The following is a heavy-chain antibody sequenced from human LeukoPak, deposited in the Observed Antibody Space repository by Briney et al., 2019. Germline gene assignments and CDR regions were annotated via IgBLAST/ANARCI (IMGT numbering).Heavy chain of an antibody. CDR3: ARRSSGSYCFDY. Sequence: GGSLRLSCAASGFTFSTHAMSWVRQAPGKGLEWVSTVSSGGGNTYYADSVKGRFTVSRDNSKSTLYLQMNSLRAEDTAVYYCARRSSGSYCFDYWGQGTLVTVFS. V-gene: IGHV3-23*01. D-gene: IGHD1-26*01. J-gene: IGHJ4*02. CDR2: VSSGGGNT. CDR1: GFTFSTHA.